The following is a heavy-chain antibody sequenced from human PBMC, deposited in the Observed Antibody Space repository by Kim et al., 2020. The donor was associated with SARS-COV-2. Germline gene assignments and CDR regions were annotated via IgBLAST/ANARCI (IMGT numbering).Heavy chain of an antibody. CDR3: AKDHTVTTS. D-gene: IGHD4-4*01. V-gene: IGHV3-23*01. J-gene: IGHJ4*02. Sequence: GSTYYADSVKGRFTISRDNSKNTLYLQMNSLRAEDTAVYYCAKDHTVTTSWGQGTLVTVSS. CDR2: GST.